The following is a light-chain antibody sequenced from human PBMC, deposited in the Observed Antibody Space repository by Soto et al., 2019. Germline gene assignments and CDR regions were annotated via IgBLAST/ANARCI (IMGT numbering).Light chain of an antibody. J-gene: IGKJ5*01. CDR2: AAS. V-gene: IGKV1-12*01. CDR1: QGIDNW. Sequence: DIQMTQSPSSVSASVGDRVTITCRASQGIDNWLAWYQQKPGRAPRLLIYAASSLQSGVPSRFGGNGSGTDFTLTISSLQPEDFATYFCQQANSFPPFTFGQGTRLEIK. CDR3: QQANSFPPFT.